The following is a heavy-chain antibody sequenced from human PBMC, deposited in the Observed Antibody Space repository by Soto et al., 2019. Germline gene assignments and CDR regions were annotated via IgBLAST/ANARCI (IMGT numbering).Heavy chain of an antibody. CDR3: SRGDTYLDY. D-gene: IGHD5-18*01. CDR2: IYYSGST. J-gene: IGHJ4*02. CDR1: GGSISSYY. Sequence: SETLSLTCTVSGGSISSYYWSWIRQPPGKGLEWIGYIYYSGSTNYNPSLKSRVTISVDPSKNQFSLKLTSVPAADTAVYYCSRGDTYLDYWGQGTLVTVSS. V-gene: IGHV4-59*01.